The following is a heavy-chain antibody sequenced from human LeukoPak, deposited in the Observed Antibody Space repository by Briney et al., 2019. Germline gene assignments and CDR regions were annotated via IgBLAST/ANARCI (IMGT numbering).Heavy chain of an antibody. CDR1: AYSINNGYF. V-gene: IGHV4-38-2*02. CDR3: ARRDCSSTSCRKRYYYYYYMDV. CDR2: INHSGST. Sequence: SETLSLTCIVSAYSINNGYFWGWIRQPPGKGLEWIGEINHSGSTNYNPSLKSRVTISVDTSKNQFSLKLSSVTAADTAVYYCARRDCSSTSCRKRYYYYYYMDVWGKGTTVTISS. J-gene: IGHJ6*03. D-gene: IGHD2-2*01.